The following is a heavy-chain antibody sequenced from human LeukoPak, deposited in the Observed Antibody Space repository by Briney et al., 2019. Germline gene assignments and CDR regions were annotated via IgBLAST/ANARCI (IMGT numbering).Heavy chain of an antibody. CDR3: ARLMGIAAADLYHFDY. CDR1: GYTFTSYG. D-gene: IGHD6-13*01. J-gene: IGHJ4*02. V-gene: IGHV1-18*01. Sequence: GASVKVSCKASGYTFTSYGISWVRQAPGQGLEWMGWISAYNGNTNYAQKLQGRVTMTTDTSASTAYMELRSLRSDDTAVYYCARLMGIAAADLYHFDYWGQGTLVTVSS. CDR2: ISAYNGNT.